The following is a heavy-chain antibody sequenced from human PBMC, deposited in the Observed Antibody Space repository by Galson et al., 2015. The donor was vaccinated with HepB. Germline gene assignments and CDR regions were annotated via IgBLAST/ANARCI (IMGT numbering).Heavy chain of an antibody. V-gene: IGHV3-7*03. CDR3: ARDQWRISDY. CDR2: IQEDGSEK. CDR1: GFTFSNYW. D-gene: IGHD2-8*01. Sequence: SLRLSCAASGFTFSNYWMGWVRQAPGKGLEWVANIQEDGSEKYYVDSVRGRFTISRDNAKNSLYLQINSLRAEDTAVYYCARDQWRISDYWGQGTLVTVSS. J-gene: IGHJ4*02.